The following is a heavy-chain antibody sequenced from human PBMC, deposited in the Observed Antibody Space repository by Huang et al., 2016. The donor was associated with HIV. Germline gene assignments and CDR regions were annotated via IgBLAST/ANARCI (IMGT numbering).Heavy chain of an antibody. CDR3: ARIRDYYYYMDV. V-gene: IGHV4-39*01. D-gene: IGHD3-10*01. CDR2: IYYSGST. J-gene: IGHJ6*03. Sequence: QLQLQESGPGLVKPSETLSLTCTVSGGSITRSLHQWGWIRQPPGKGLDWIANIYYSGSTNSNPSLKSRVTVSIDTSKSQFSLRLNSATAADTAIYYCARIRDYYYYMDVWGKGTSVTVSS. CDR1: GGSITRSLHQ.